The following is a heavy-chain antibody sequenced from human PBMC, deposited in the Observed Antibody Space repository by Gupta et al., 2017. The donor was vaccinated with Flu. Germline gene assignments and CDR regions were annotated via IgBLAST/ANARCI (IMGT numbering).Heavy chain of an antibody. Sequence: QGRVVESVGGVVQPGRYLRLSCVASGFSFSHSGLHWVSQAPGTGLAWVAGISHDGSKNYHTDSVNGRFTISRDNSKNTLYLQMNGLRTEDTAVYYCAKDWMRNNNIYGMNVWGQGTTVTVSS. J-gene: IGHJ6*01. V-gene: IGHV3-30*18. CDR2: ISHDGSKN. D-gene: IGHD3-3*02. CDR1: GFSFSHSG. CDR3: AKDWMRNNNIYGMNV.